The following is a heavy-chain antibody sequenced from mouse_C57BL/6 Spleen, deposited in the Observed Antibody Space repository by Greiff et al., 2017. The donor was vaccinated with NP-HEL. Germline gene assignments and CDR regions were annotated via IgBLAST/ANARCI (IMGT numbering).Heavy chain of an antibody. Sequence: QVQLQQPGAELVRPGTSVKLSCKASGYTFTSYWMHWVKQRPGQGLEWIGVIDPSDSYTNYNQKFKGKATLTVDTSSSTAYMQLSSLTSEDSAVYYCASVDDGFAYWGQGTLVTVSA. D-gene: IGHD2-12*01. CDR2: IDPSDSYT. CDR3: ASVDDGFAY. CDR1: GYTFTSYW. J-gene: IGHJ3*01. V-gene: IGHV1-59*01.